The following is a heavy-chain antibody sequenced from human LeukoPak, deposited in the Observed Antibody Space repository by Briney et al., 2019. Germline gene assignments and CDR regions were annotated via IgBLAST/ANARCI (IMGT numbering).Heavy chain of an antibody. CDR3: ARGVLGLKPLDY. J-gene: IGHJ4*02. Sequence: GGSLRLSCAASGFTVSTTYMAWVRQAPEKGLEWVSFMYGTSNIYYADSVKGRFTISRDDSNNTLYLQMNSLEAADTAVYYCARGVLGLKPLDYWGQGTPVTVSS. CDR1: GFTVSTTY. V-gene: IGHV3-53*01. CDR2: MYGTSNI. D-gene: IGHD1-26*01.